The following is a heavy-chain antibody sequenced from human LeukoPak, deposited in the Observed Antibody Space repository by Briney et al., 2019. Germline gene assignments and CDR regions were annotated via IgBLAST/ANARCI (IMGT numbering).Heavy chain of an antibody. V-gene: IGHV3-23*01. Sequence: PGGSLRLSCAASGFTFSSYAMSWVRQAPGKGLEWVSAISDSGGSTYYADSVKGRFTISRDNSKNTLYLQMNSLRAEDTAVYYCATQGRGYSYGLFDYWGQGTLVTVSS. CDR1: GFTFSSYA. CDR2: ISDSGGST. CDR3: ATQGRGYSYGLFDY. J-gene: IGHJ4*02. D-gene: IGHD5-18*01.